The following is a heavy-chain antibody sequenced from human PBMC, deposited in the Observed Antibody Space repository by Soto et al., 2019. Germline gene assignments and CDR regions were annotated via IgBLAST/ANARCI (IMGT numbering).Heavy chain of an antibody. Sequence: ASVKVSCKASGYTFISHGISWVRQAPGQGLEWMGWISGENGNTNYAQKLQGRVTLTTDTSTSTAYMELRSLRSDDTAVYYCARVSSSIVVVPDYGMDVWGQGTTVTVSS. CDR1: GYTFISHG. D-gene: IGHD2-15*01. CDR3: ARVSSSIVVVPDYGMDV. CDR2: ISGENGNT. J-gene: IGHJ6*02. V-gene: IGHV1-18*04.